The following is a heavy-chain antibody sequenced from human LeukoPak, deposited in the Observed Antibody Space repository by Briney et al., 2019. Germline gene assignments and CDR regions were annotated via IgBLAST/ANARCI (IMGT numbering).Heavy chain of an antibody. CDR1: GYTFTSYG. CDR2: ISAYNGNT. J-gene: IGHJ5*02. CDR3: ARDRRFLEWPTAFDP. Sequence: GTSVKVSCEASGYTFTSYGISWVRQAPGQGLEWMGWISAYNGNTNYAQKLQGRVTMTTDTSTSTAYMELRSLRSDDTAVYYCARDRRFLEWPTAFDPRGQGTLVTVSS. V-gene: IGHV1-18*01. D-gene: IGHD3-3*01.